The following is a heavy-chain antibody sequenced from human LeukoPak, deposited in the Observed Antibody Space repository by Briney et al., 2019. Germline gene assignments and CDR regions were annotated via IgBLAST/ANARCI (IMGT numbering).Heavy chain of an antibody. CDR1: EFTFSSYS. CDR3: AKGGKWDVTPFDY. J-gene: IGHJ4*02. CDR2: ISGGGGST. D-gene: IGHD1-26*01. Sequence: GGSLRLSCAASEFTFSSYSMNWVRQAPGKGLEWVSTISGGGGSTYYADSVKGRFTISRDNSKNTLYLQVNSLRAEDTAVYYCAKGGKWDVTPFDYWGQGTLVTVSS. V-gene: IGHV3-23*01.